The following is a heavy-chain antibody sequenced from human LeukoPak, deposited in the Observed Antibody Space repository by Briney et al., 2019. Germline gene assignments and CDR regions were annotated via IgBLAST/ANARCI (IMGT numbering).Heavy chain of an antibody. CDR2: ISSSSTTI. Sequence: GGSLRLSCAASGFTFSSYSMNWVRQAPGQGLEWVSYISSSSTTIYYADSVKGRFTISRDNAKNSLYLQMNSLRAEDTAVYYCARAMTTEANDYWGQGILVTVSS. V-gene: IGHV3-48*01. D-gene: IGHD4-11*01. J-gene: IGHJ4*02. CDR3: ARAMTTEANDY. CDR1: GFTFSSYS.